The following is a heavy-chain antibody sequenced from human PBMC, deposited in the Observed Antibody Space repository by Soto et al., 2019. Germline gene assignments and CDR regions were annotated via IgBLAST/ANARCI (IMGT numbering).Heavy chain of an antibody. D-gene: IGHD6-19*01. CDR3: AKDASGWYSRNNWFDP. CDR1: GFSVSGIC. CDR2: ISGSGGST. Sequence: GGSLRLSCAASGFSVSGICMTWVRQAPGKGLEWVSAISGSGGSTYYADSVKGRFTISRDNSKNTLYLQMNSLRAEDTAVYYCAKDASGWYSRNNWFDPWGQGTLVTVSS. J-gene: IGHJ5*02. V-gene: IGHV3-23*01.